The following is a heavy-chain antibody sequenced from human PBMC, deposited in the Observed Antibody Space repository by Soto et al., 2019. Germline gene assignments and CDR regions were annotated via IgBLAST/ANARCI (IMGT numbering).Heavy chain of an antibody. V-gene: IGHV1-46*01. D-gene: IGHD6-25*01. CDR2: INPSGGST. CDR1: GYTFTSYY. CDR3: AKEAIVAAGVGNGFAP. J-gene: IGHJ5*02. Sequence: ASVKVSCKASGYTFTSYYMHWVRQAPGQGLEWMGIINPSGGSTIYAQKFQGRVTMTEDTSTDTAYMELSSLRSEDTAIYYRAKEAIVAAGVGNGFAPWGQGTLVTSP.